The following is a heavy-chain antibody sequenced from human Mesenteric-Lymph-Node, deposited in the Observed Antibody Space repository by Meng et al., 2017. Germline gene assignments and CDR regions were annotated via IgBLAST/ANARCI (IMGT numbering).Heavy chain of an antibody. CDR3: ARLRTTSKKGWSDNYYYGMDV. V-gene: IGHV3-21*01. CDR1: GFTFSSYS. CDR2: ISSSSSYI. Sequence: GESLKISCAASGFTFSSYSMNWVRQAPGKGLEWVSSISSSSSYIYYADSVKGRFTISRDNAKNSLYLQMNSLRAEDTAVYYCARLRTTSKKGWSDNYYYGMDVWGQGTTVTVSS. D-gene: IGHD1-1*01. J-gene: IGHJ6*02.